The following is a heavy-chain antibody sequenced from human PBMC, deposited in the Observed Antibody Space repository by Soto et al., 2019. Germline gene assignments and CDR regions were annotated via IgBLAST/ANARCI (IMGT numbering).Heavy chain of an antibody. Sequence: QVQLVQSGAEVKKPGASVKVSCKASGYTFTSDDINWVRQATGQGLEWMGWMNRNSGNTGYAQKFQGRVTMTWNTXTSTAHMELSSLRSEDTAVYYCGRERRLGIDGMDVWGQGTTVTVSS. CDR1: GYTFTSDD. V-gene: IGHV1-8*01. CDR2: MNRNSGNT. D-gene: IGHD7-27*01. J-gene: IGHJ6*02. CDR3: GRERRLGIDGMDV.